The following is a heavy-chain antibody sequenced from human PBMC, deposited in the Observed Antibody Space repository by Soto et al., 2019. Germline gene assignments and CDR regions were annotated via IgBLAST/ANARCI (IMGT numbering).Heavy chain of an antibody. CDR3: ARVRGMGATGNFDY. Sequence: PGGSLRLSCAASGFTFSSYGMHWVRQAPGKGLEWVAVIWYDGSNKYYADSVKGRFTISRDNSKNTLYLQMNSLRAEDTAVYYCARVRGMGATGNFDYWGQGTLVTVSS. J-gene: IGHJ4*02. D-gene: IGHD1-26*01. CDR2: IWYDGSNK. V-gene: IGHV3-33*01. CDR1: GFTFSSYG.